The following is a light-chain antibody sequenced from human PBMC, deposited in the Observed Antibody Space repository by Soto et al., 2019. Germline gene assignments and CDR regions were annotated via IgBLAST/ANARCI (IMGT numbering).Light chain of an antibody. CDR3: QQYDSSLR. Sequence: DIVLTQSPASLSLPPGERATLSCRASQSVSSSFLAWYQQKPGQAPRLLIYGASRRATGIADRFTGSGSGTDFARTSGRLEREDFAVYYCQQYDSSLRFGLGTKVEIK. J-gene: IGKJ1*01. CDR1: QSVSSSF. CDR2: GAS. V-gene: IGKV3-20*01.